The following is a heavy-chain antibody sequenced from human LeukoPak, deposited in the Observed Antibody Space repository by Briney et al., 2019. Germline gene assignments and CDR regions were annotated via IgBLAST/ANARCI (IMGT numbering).Heavy chain of an antibody. Sequence: SGTLSLTCTVSGGSISSYYWSWIRQPPGKGLEWIGYIYYSGSTNYNPSLKSRVTISVDTSKNQFSLKLSSVTAADTAVYYCARGGYEQRLWPTPFDYWGQGTLVTVSS. CDR1: GGSISSYY. CDR2: IYYSGST. J-gene: IGHJ4*02. V-gene: IGHV4-59*01. D-gene: IGHD6-25*01. CDR3: ARGGYEQRLWPTPFDY.